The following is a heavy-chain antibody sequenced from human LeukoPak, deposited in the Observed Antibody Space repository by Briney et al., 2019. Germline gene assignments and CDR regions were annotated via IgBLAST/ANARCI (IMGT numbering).Heavy chain of an antibody. J-gene: IGHJ5*02. CDR2: INAGNGNT. Sequence: GASVKVSCKAFGYTFTSYAMHWVRQAPGQRLEWMGWINAGNGNTKYSQKFQGRVTITRDTSASTAYMELSSLRSEDTAVYYCARGAPIRVAVAATFDPWGQGTLVTVPS. CDR1: GYTFTSYA. V-gene: IGHV1-3*01. CDR3: ARGAPIRVAVAATFDP. D-gene: IGHD6-19*01.